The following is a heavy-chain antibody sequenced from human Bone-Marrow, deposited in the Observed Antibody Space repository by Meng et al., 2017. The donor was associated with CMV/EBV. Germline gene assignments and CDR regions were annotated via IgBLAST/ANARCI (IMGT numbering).Heavy chain of an antibody. J-gene: IGHJ3*02. Sequence: GGSLRFSCAASGFTFSSYSMNWVRQAPGKGLEWVSYISSSSSTIYYADSVKGRFTISRDNAKNSLYLQMNSLRAEDTAVYYCACGSGSYYNRAFDIWGQGTMVTVSS. CDR3: ACGSGSYYNRAFDI. CDR1: GFTFSSYS. CDR2: ISSSSSTI. D-gene: IGHD3-10*01. V-gene: IGHV3-48*04.